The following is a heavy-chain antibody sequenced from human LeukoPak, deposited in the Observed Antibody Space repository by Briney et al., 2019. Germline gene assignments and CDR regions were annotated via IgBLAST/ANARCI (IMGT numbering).Heavy chain of an antibody. D-gene: IGHD6-13*01. CDR3: AKASFTIAAAGTQFDY. J-gene: IGHJ4*02. Sequence: GGSLRLSCAASGFTFSSYAMSWVRQAPGKGLEWVSAISGSGGSTYYADSVKGRFTIPRDNSKNTLYLQMNSLRAEDTAVYYCAKASFTIAAAGTQFDYWGQGTLVTVSS. CDR2: ISGSGGST. V-gene: IGHV3-23*01. CDR1: GFTFSSYA.